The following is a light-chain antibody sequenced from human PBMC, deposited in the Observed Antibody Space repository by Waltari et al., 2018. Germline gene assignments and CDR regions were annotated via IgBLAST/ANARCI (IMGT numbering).Light chain of an antibody. Sequence: QSVLTQPPSASATPGQRVSISCSGSHSNLGSNYLTWYQQLPGTAPKRLIYRNNQRPPRVPDRFSASKYGTSASLAISELRSEDEGIYYCASWDDSHYVFGPGTTVSVL. CDR1: HSNLGSNY. J-gene: IGLJ1*01. CDR3: ASWDDSHYV. CDR2: RNN. V-gene: IGLV1-47*01.